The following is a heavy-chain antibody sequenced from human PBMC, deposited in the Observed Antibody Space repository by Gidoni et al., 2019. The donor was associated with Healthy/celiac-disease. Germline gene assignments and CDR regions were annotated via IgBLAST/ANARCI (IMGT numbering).Heavy chain of an antibody. Sequence: QVQLVESGGGVVQPGRSLRLSCAASGFTFSSYGMHWVRQAPGKGLEWVAVIWYDGSNKYYADSVKGRFTISRDNSKNTLYLQMNSLRAEDTAVYYCASQIAAAGFDYWGQGTLVTVSS. CDR3: ASQIAAAGFDY. CDR2: IWYDGSNK. V-gene: IGHV3-33*01. J-gene: IGHJ4*02. CDR1: GFTFSSYG. D-gene: IGHD6-13*01.